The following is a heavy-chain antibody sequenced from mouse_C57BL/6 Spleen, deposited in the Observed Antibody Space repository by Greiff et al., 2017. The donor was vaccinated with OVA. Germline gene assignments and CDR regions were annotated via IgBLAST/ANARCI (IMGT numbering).Heavy chain of an antibody. V-gene: IGHV2-2*01. Sequence: VQLKESGPGLVQPSQSLSITCTVSGFSLTSYGVHWVRQSPGKGLEWLGVIWSGGSTDYNAAFISRLSISKDNSKSQVFFKMNSLQADDTAIYYCARDYGSWYFDVWGTGTTVTVSS. J-gene: IGHJ1*03. CDR2: IWSGGST. CDR3: ARDYGSWYFDV. CDR1: GFSLTSYG. D-gene: IGHD1-1*01.